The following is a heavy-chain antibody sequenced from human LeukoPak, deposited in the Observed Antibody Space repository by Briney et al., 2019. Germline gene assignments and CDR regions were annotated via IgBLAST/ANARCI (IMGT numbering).Heavy chain of an antibody. D-gene: IGHD4-23*01. CDR1: GFTFSSYG. J-gene: IGHJ6*03. CDR2: IKQDGSEK. CDR3: ARGDYGGNLGYYYYYMDV. Sequence: PGGSLRLSCAASGFTFSSYGMHWVRQAPGKGLEWVANIKQDGSEKSYVDSVKGRFTISRDNAKNSLYLQVNSLRAEDTAVYYCARGDYGGNLGYYYYYMDVWGKGTTVTVSS. V-gene: IGHV3-7*01.